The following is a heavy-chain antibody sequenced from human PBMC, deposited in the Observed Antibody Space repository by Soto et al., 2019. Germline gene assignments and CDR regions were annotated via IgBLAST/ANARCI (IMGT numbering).Heavy chain of an antibody. J-gene: IGHJ4*02. CDR2: ISGSGDRT. D-gene: IGHD3-16*02. CDR1: GITIINYP. Sequence: EVQLLESGGGWVQPGGSLRPSCAASGITIINYPMSWVRQAPGKGLDWVSGISGSGDRTYYADSAKGRFSISKDISKNSLSLQLDSLAVEDTAIYFCVKDDGGYPSTAPHWGQGTLVTVSS. CDR3: VKDDGGYPSTAPH. V-gene: IGHV3-23*01.